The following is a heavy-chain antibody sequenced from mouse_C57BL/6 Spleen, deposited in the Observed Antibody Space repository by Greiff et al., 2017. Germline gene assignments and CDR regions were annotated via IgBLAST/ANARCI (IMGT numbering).Heavy chain of an antibody. CDR3: ARSGWLLREAMDY. D-gene: IGHD2-3*01. V-gene: IGHV1-22*01. CDR2: INPNNGGT. J-gene: IGHJ4*01. CDR1: GYTFTDYN. Sequence: EVQLQQSGPELVKPGASVTMSCKASGYTFTDYNMHWVKQSHGKSLVWIGYINPNNGGTSYNQKFKGKATLTVNTSSSKAYMELRSLTSEDAAVYYCARSGWLLREAMDYWGQGTSVTVSS.